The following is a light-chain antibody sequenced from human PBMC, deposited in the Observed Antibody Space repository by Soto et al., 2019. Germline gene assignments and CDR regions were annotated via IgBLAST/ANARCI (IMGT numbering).Light chain of an antibody. Sequence: DIQMTQSPSSVSASVGDRVTITCRASQGISSWLAWYQQKPGKAPKLLIYAASSLQSGVPSRFSGSGSGTEFTLTITRLEPEDFAVYYCQQYGSSPQTFRQGTKVDIK. J-gene: IGKJ1*01. V-gene: IGKV1-12*01. CDR1: QGISSW. CDR2: AAS. CDR3: QQYGSSPQT.